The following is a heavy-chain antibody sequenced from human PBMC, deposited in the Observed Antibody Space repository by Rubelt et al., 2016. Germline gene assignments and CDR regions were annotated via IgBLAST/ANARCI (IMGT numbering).Heavy chain of an antibody. CDR3: ARDSSVRLHYYYYYGMDV. J-gene: IGHJ6*02. V-gene: IGHV1-18*01. CDR1: GYTFTSYG. CDR2: ISAYNGNT. D-gene: IGHD3-10*01. Sequence: VKVSCKASGYTFTSYGISWVRQAPGQGLEWMGWISAYNGNTNYAQKLQGRVTMTTDTSTSTAYMELRSLRSDDTAVYYCARDSSVRLHYYYYYGMDVWGQGTTVTVPS.